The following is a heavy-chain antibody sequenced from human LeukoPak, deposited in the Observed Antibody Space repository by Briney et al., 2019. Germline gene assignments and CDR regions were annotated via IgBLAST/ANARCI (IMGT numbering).Heavy chain of an antibody. CDR3: AREWSTYSIAAAGNFDY. CDR1: GFTFSSYA. D-gene: IGHD6-13*01. CDR2: ISYDGSNK. V-gene: IGHV3-30-3*01. Sequence: GGSLRLSCAASGFTFSSYAMHWVRQAPGKGLEWVAVISYDGSNKYYADSVKGRFTISRDNPKNTLYLQMNSLRAEDTAVYYCAREWSTYSIAAAGNFDYWGQGTLVTVSS. J-gene: IGHJ4*02.